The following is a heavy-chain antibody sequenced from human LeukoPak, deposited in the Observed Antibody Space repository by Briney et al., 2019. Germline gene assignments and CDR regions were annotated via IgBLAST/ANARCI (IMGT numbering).Heavy chain of an antibody. CDR3: ARDLTPSDAFDI. CDR2: ISGGGDFT. Sequence: GGSLRLSCAASGFTFRSFAMNWVRQAPGKGLECVSAISGGGDFTKYADSVKGRFTISRDNSKNTLYLQMNSLRAEDTAVYYCARDLTPSDAFDIWGQGTMVTASS. V-gene: IGHV3-23*01. J-gene: IGHJ3*02. CDR1: GFTFRSFA.